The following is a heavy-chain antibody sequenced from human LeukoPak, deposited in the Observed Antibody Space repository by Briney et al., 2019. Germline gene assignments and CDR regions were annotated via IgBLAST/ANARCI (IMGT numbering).Heavy chain of an antibody. CDR3: ARDSRSPLGMDV. V-gene: IGHV4-39*02. CDR1: GGSISSSSYY. D-gene: IGHD5-24*01. CDR2: IYYSGST. Sequence: SETLSLTCTVSGGSISSSSYYWGWIRRPPGKGLEWIGNIYYSGSTYYNPSLKSRVTISVDTSKNQFSLKLSSVTAADTAVYYCARDSRSPLGMDVWGQGTTVTVSS. J-gene: IGHJ6*02.